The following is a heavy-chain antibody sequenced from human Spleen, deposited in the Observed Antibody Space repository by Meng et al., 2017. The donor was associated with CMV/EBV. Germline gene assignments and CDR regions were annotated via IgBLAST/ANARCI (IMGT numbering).Heavy chain of an antibody. D-gene: IGHD1-26*01. CDR3: AKDAGEDFYYGLDV. CDR1: GGTFSSYA. CDR2: IIPIFDTP. V-gene: IGHV1-69*05. Sequence: SVKVSCKASGGTFSSYAISWVRQAPGQGLEWMGAIIPIFDTPDYAQKFQGRVTITTDESTSTAYMELSSLRSDDTAVYYCAKDAGEDFYYGLDVWGQGTTVTVSS. J-gene: IGHJ6*02.